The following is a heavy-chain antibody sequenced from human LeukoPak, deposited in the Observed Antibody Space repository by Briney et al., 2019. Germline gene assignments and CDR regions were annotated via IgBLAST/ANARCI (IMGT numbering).Heavy chain of an antibody. CDR2: ITWDGGSA. V-gene: IGHV3-43*01. CDR1: GFTFDDHT. D-gene: IGHD2-21*02. J-gene: IGHJ4*02. Sequence: GGSLRLSCAASGFTFDDHTMHWVRQAPGKGLEWVSFITWDGGSAYYADSVKGRFTISRDNSIHSLYLQMNSLRTEDTALYYCAKDSKVVTALGWFDYWGQGTLVTVSS. CDR3: AKDSKVVTALGWFDY.